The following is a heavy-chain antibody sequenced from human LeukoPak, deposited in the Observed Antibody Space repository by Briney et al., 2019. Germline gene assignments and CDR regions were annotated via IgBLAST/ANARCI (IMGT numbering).Heavy chain of an antibody. D-gene: IGHD5-24*01. CDR2: ISYDGSNK. CDR1: GFTFSSYG. Sequence: GGSLRLSCAASGFTFSSYGMHWVRQAPGKGLEWVAVISYDGSNKYYADSVKGRFTISRVNSKNTLYLQMNSLRAEDTAVYYCAKPMKVEMATASIDYWGQGTLVTVSS. V-gene: IGHV3-30*18. CDR3: AKPMKVEMATASIDY. J-gene: IGHJ4*02.